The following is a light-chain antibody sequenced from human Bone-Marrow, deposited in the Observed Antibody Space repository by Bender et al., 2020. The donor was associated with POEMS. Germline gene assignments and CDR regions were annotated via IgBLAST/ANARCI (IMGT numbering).Light chain of an antibody. V-gene: IGLV2-23*01. CDR3: SSYASSTII. CDR1: SSDVGGYDY. CDR2: EGI. J-gene: IGLJ2*01. Sequence: QSALTQPASVSGSPGQSITISCTGTSSDVGGYDYVSWYQQHPGKAPKLMIYEGIKRPSGVSPRFSGSKSGDTASLTISGLQPDDEAEYHCSSYASSTIIFGGGTKLTVL.